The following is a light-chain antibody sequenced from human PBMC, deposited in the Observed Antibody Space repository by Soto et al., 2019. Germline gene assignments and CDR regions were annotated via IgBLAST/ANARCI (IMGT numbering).Light chain of an antibody. CDR2: DVS. V-gene: IGLV2-11*01. CDR3: CSYGGSYTYV. J-gene: IGLJ1*01. Sequence: QSALTQPRSVSGSPGQSVTISCTGTSSDVGAYNYVSWYQQHPGKAPKLMIYDVSKRPSGVPDRFFGSKSGNTASLTISGLQAEDEADYYCCSYGGSYTYVFGTGTKVTVL. CDR1: SSDVGAYNY.